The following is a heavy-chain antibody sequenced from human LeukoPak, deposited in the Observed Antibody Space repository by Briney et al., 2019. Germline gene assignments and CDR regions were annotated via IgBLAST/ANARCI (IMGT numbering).Heavy chain of an antibody. J-gene: IGHJ5*02. Sequence: SETLSLTCTVSGYSISSGYYWGWIRQPPGKGLEWIGSIYHSGSTYYNPSLKSRVTISVDTSKNQFSLKLSSVTAADTAVYYCAREAGPPYSGYESWFDPWGQGTLVTVSS. CDR2: IYHSGST. D-gene: IGHD5-12*01. CDR1: GYSISSGYY. V-gene: IGHV4-38-2*02. CDR3: AREAGPPYSGYESWFDP.